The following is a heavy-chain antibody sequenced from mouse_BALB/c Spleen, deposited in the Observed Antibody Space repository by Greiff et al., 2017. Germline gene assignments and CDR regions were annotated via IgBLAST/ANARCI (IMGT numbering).Heavy chain of an antibody. J-gene: IGHJ3*01. V-gene: IGHV5-12-2*01. Sequence: EVQGVESGGGLVQPGGSLKLSCAASGFTFSSYTMSWVRQTPEKRLEWVAYISNGGGSTYYPDTVKGRFTISRDNAKNTLYLQMSSLKSEDTAMYYCARGDYGYSFAYWGQGTLVTVSA. CDR1: GFTFSSYT. CDR3: ARGDYGYSFAY. CDR2: ISNGGGST. D-gene: IGHD1-2*01.